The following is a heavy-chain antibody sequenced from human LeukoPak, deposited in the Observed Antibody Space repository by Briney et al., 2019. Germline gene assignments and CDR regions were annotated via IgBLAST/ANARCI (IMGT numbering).Heavy chain of an antibody. CDR2: IIPIFGTA. Sequence: VASVKVSCKASGGTFSSYAISWVRHAPGQGLDWMGRIIPIFGTANYAQKFQGRVTITTDESTSTAYMELSSLRSEDTAVYYCAREKQEYCSGGICYLLPTDYWGQGTLVTVSS. V-gene: IGHV1-69*05. CDR3: AREKQEYCSGGICYLLPTDY. CDR1: GGTFSSYA. J-gene: IGHJ4*02. D-gene: IGHD2-15*01.